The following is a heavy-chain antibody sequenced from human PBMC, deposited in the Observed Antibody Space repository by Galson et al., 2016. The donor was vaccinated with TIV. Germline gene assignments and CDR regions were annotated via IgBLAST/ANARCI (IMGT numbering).Heavy chain of an antibody. CDR3: ARDEVVTPARFDP. CDR2: VFSSGST. CDR1: GGSVVSNSYY. J-gene: IGHJ5*02. D-gene: IGHD4-23*01. V-gene: IGHV4-61*10. Sequence: ETLSLTCTVSGGSVVSNSYYWNWIRQPAGQGLEWIGQVFSSGSTSYNPSLKGRISISLDTSKNHFSLRLTSVTAADTAIYYCARDEVVTPARFDPWGPGTLVTVSS.